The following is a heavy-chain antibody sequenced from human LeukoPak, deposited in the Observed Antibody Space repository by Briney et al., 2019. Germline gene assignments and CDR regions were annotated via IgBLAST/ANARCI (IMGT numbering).Heavy chain of an antibody. J-gene: IGHJ4*02. CDR2: ISADGGST. V-gene: IGHV3-43*02. CDR3: AKESGKFDY. CDR1: GLNFDDSA. Sequence: GGSLRLSCVASGLNFDDSAMHWVRQAPGKGLEWVSLISADGGSTFSADSVKGRFSISGDNSKNSLYLQMNSLRSEDTAMYYCAKESGKFDYWGQGTLVAVSS.